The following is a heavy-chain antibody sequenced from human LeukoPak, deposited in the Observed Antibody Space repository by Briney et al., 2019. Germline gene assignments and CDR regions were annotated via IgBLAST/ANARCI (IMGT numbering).Heavy chain of an antibody. J-gene: IGHJ4*02. CDR2: ISADGGST. V-gene: IGHV3-43*02. CDR3: AKESGKFDY. CDR1: GLNFDDSA. Sequence: GGSLRLSCVASGLNFDDSAMHWVRQAPGKGLEWVSLISADGGSTFSADSVKGRFSISGDNSKNSLYLQMNSLRSEDTAMYYCAKESGKFDYWGQGTLVAVSS.